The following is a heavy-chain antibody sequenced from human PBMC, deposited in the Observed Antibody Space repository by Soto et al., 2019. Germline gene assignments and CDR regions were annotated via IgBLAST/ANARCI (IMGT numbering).Heavy chain of an antibody. CDR1: GFTFSSYS. CDR3: ARDLRMVYAIDFDY. Sequence: EVQLVESGGGLVQPGGSLRLSCAASGFTFSSYSMNWVRQAPGKGLEWVSYISSSGSTIYYADSVKGGFTIPRDNAKNSLYLQMNSLRDEDTAVYYCARDLRMVYAIDFDYWGQGTLVTVSS. J-gene: IGHJ4*02. CDR2: ISSSGSTI. D-gene: IGHD2-8*01. V-gene: IGHV3-48*02.